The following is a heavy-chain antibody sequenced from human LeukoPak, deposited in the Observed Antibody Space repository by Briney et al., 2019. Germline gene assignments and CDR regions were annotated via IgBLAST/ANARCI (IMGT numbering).Heavy chain of an antibody. J-gene: IGHJ4*02. CDR3: ARRDNYGSSSFDY. CDR2: IYYSGST. D-gene: IGHD4-17*01. CDR1: GGSISSSSYY. Sequence: SETLSLTCSVSGGSISSSSYYWGWLRQPPGTGLEWIGSIYYSGSTYYNPSLKSRVTISVDTSKNQFSLKLSSVTAADTAVYYCARRDNYGSSSFDYWGQGILVTVSS. V-gene: IGHV4-39*01.